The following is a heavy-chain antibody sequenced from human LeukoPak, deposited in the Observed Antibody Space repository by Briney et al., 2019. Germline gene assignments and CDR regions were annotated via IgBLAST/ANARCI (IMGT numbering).Heavy chain of an antibody. CDR3: ARGDYYGSGSYCWFDP. V-gene: IGHV4-34*01. CDR2: INHSGST. J-gene: IGHJ5*02. D-gene: IGHD3-10*01. Sequence: SEILSLTCAVYGGSFSGYFWSWIRQPPGKGLEWIGEINHSGSTNYNPSLKSRVTISVDTSKNQFSLKLSSVTAADTAVYYCARGDYYGSGSYCWFDPWGQGTLVTVSS. CDR1: GGSFSGYF.